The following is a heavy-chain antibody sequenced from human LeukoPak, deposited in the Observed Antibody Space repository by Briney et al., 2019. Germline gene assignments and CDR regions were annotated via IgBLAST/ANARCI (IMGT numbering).Heavy chain of an antibody. CDR1: GFTFSDYY. CDR3: ARDIHSVAFDI. CDR2: ISGSTTDI. V-gene: IGHV3-11*06. J-gene: IGHJ3*02. Sequence: GGSLRLSCAVSGFTFSDYYMNWIRQSPGKGLEWVSYISGSTTDIYYADSVKGRFTISRDNAKRSVYLQMNSLGVEDTAIYYCARDIHSVAFDIWGQGTVVTVSS.